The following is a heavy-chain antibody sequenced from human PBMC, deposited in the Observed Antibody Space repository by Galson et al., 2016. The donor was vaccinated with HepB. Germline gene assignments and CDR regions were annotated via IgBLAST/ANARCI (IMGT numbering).Heavy chain of an antibody. V-gene: IGHV3-11*05. D-gene: IGHD3-10*01. CDR1: GFIFSDYC. Sequence: SLRLSCAASGFIFSDYCMNWIRQAPGKGLEWVSNIRSGSSYTDYADSVKGRFTISRDNSKNTLYLQMNGLRAEDTAVYYCAKGLGFYGSGSLFDYWGQGTLVTVSS. CDR2: IRSGSSYT. CDR3: AKGLGFYGSGSLFDY. J-gene: IGHJ4*02.